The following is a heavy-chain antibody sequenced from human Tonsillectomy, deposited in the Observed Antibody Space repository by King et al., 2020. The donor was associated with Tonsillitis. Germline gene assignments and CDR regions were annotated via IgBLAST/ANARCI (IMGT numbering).Heavy chain of an antibody. J-gene: IGHJ4*02. D-gene: IGHD1-20*01. V-gene: IGHV1-2*02. CDR2: INPKSGGT. CDR1: GYTFTGYY. Sequence: VQLVESGAEVKKHGASVKVSCKASGYTFTGYYMHWVRQAPGQGLEWMGWINPKSGGTNYAQKFQGRVTMTRDTPISTAYMELSRLRSDDTAVYYCARGDNWNPDYWGQGTLVTVSS. CDR3: ARGDNWNPDY.